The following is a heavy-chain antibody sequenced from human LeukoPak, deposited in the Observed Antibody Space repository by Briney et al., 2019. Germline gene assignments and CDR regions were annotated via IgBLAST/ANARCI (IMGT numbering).Heavy chain of an antibody. D-gene: IGHD6-19*01. CDR2: TYYRSKWYN. V-gene: IGHV6-1*01. Sequence: SQTLSLTCAISGDSVSSKSGAWNWLRQSPSRGLEWLGRTYYRSKWYNDYAVSVKSRITINPDTSKNQFSLQLNSVTPEDTAVYYCAGTVAGSIDYWGQGTLVTVSS. J-gene: IGHJ4*02. CDR3: AGTVAGSIDY. CDR1: GDSVSSKSGA.